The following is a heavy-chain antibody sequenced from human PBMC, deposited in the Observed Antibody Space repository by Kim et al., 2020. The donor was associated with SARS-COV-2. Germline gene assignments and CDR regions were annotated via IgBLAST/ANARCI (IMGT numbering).Heavy chain of an antibody. CDR3: ARVVRGDTIWFDP. CDR1: GGSISRGGNY. CDR2: IYYSGST. D-gene: IGHD3-10*01. V-gene: IGHV4-31*03. J-gene: IGHJ5*02. Sequence: TLSLTCTVSGGSISRGGNYWSWIRQHPGKGLEWIGNIYYSGSTYYNPSLRSRVTMSVDTSKNQFSLKLSSVTAADTAVYYCARVVRGDTIWFDPWGQGTLVTVSS.